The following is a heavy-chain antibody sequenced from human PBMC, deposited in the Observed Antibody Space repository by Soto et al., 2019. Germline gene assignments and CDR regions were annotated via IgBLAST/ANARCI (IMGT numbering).Heavy chain of an antibody. CDR3: ARGKLPDYYYYGMDV. V-gene: IGHV4-34*01. CDR1: GGSFSGYY. J-gene: IGHJ6*02. CDR2: INHSGST. Sequence: PSETLSLTCAVYGGSFSGYYWSWIRQPPGKGLEWIGEINHSGSTNYNPSLKSRVTISVDTSKNQFSLKLSSVTAADTAVYYCARGKLPDYYYYGMDVWGQGTTVTVS.